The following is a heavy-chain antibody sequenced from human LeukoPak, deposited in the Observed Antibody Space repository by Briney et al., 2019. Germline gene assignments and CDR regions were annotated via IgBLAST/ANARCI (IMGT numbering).Heavy chain of an antibody. D-gene: IGHD2-2*01. J-gene: IGHJ4*02. Sequence: SVKVSCKASGGTFSSYVISWVRQAPGQGLEWVGRIMPVPGVSNYAQKFQGRFTVTTDSSTSTAYMELRNLRFDDTAVYYCARDGTSTDDYWGQGTLVTVSS. V-gene: IGHV1-69*04. CDR3: ARDGTSTDDY. CDR1: GGTFSSYV. CDR2: IMPVPGVS.